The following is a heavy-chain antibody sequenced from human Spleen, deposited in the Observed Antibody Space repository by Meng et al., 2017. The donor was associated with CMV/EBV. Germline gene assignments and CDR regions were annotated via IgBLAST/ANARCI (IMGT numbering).Heavy chain of an antibody. Sequence: GESLKISCAASGFTFSSYGMHWVRQAPGKGLEWVAFIRYDGSNKYYADSVKGRFTISRDNSKNTLYLQMNSLRAEDTAVYYCTTGTSIYSGSYYYWGQGTLVTVSS. D-gene: IGHD3-10*01. CDR1: GFTFSSYG. V-gene: IGHV3-30*02. CDR3: TTGTSIYSGSYYY. J-gene: IGHJ4*02. CDR2: IRYDGSNK.